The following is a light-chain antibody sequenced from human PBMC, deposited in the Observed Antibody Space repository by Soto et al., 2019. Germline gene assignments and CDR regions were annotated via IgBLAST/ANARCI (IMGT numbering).Light chain of an antibody. J-gene: IGKJ1*01. CDR3: QQRRYWPVT. Sequence: EIVLTQSPAILSMSPGERATLSCRASQSVSSYFAWYQQKPGQAPRLLIYDESNRATGVPARFSGSGSETDFTLTISSLEPEDFAVYYCQQRRYWPVTFGQGTKVEIK. CDR1: QSVSSY. CDR2: DES. V-gene: IGKV3-11*01.